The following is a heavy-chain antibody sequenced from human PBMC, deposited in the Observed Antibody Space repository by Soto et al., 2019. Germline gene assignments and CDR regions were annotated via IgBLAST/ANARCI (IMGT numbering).Heavy chain of an antibody. CDR2: ITNSGSTK. Sequence: GGSLRLSCAASGFPFSDYYMSWIRQAPGKGLEWVSHITNSGSTKYYADSVKGRFTISRDNAKNSLFLQMNSLRAEDTAVYYCARTLAARFDYWGEGTPVTVSS. V-gene: IGHV3-11*01. D-gene: IGHD6-6*01. CDR1: GFPFSDYY. CDR3: ARTLAARFDY. J-gene: IGHJ4*02.